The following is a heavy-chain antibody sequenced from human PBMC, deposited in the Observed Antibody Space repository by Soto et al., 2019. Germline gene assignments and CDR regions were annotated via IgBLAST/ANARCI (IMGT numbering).Heavy chain of an antibody. V-gene: IGHV3-23*01. Sequence: AGGSLRLSCAASGFTFSSYAMSWVRQAPGKGLEWVSAISGSGGSTYYADSVKGRFTISRDNSKNTLYLQMNSLRAEDTAVYYCAIVVVPAAIRGAGYFDSWGQGTLVTVSS. J-gene: IGHJ4*02. D-gene: IGHD2-2*01. CDR3: AIVVVPAAIRGAGYFDS. CDR1: GFTFSSYA. CDR2: ISGSGGST.